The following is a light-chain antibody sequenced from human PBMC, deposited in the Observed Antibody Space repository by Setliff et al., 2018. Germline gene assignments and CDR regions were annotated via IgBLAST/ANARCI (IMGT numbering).Light chain of an antibody. CDR2: GYS. Sequence: QSALAQPRSVSGAPGQRVTISCTGSSSNIGADNDVHWYQQYPGTAPKLLIYGYSVRPSGVPDRFSGSRSGASVSLAITGLQPDDEADYYCQSYDNRLNAYIFGPGTKVTV. CDR1: SSNIGADND. J-gene: IGLJ1*01. CDR3: QSYDNRLNAYI. V-gene: IGLV1-40*03.